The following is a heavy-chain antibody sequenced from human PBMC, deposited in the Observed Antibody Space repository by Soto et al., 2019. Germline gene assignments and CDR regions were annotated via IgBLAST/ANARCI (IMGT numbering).Heavy chain of an antibody. CDR2: MSPNSGAT. V-gene: IGHV1-8*01. CDR3: ARGVDNRVDV. Sequence: QVQLVQSGAEVTKPGASVKVSCKASGYTFTSYDINWVRQATGQGLEWMGWMSPNSGATGYAQKFQGRVTMTRDTSISTVYMEVSNVRSEDTAIYYCARGVDNRVDVWGQGSTVTVSS. CDR1: GYTFTSYD. J-gene: IGHJ6*02.